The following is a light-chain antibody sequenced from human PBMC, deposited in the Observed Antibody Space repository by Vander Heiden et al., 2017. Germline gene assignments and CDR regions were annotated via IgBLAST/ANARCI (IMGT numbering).Light chain of an antibody. J-gene: IGKJ4*01. CDR2: GAS. Sequence: EIVMTQSPANLSVSPGERATLSCRASQRVSSNLAWYQQRPGQAPRLLIYGASIRATGIPARFSGSGSGTEFTLTISSLQSEDFAVYYCQQYNNWPPLTFGGGTKVEIK. CDR1: QRVSSN. V-gene: IGKV3D-15*01. CDR3: QQYNNWPPLT.